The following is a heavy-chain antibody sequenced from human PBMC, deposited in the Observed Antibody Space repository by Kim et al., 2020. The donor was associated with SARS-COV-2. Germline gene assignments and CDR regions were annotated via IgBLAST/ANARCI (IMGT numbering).Heavy chain of an antibody. CDR3: ATSPIWQWLVEDVDY. CDR2: IYHSGST. J-gene: IGHJ4*02. CDR1: GGSISSSNW. V-gene: IGHV4-4*02. D-gene: IGHD6-19*01. Sequence: SETLSLTCAVSGGSISSSNWWSWVRQPPGKGLEWIGEIYHSGSTNYNPSLKSRVTISVDKSKNQFSLKLSSVTAADTAVYYCATSPIWQWLVEDVDYWGQGTLVTVSS.